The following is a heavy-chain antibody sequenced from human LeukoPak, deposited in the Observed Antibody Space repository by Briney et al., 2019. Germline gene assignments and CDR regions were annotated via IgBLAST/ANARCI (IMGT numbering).Heavy chain of an antibody. J-gene: IGHJ4*02. CDR3: TTIKLLASCSGGSCYEYEDS. D-gene: IGHD2-15*01. Sequence: GGSLRLSCAASGFTVSSNYMTWVRQAPGKGLEWVSFIYSGGRTDYADSGKGRFTISRDNSKNTLYLQMNSLRVEDTAVYFCTTIKLLASCSGGSCYEYEDSWGQGTLVTVSS. CDR2: IYSGGRT. CDR1: GFTVSSNY. V-gene: IGHV3-53*01.